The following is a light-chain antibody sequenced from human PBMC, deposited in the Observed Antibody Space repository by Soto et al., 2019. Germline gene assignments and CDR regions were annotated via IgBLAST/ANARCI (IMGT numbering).Light chain of an antibody. CDR2: GAS. CDR1: QSVSARY. V-gene: IGKV3-20*01. Sequence: EIVLTQSPGTLSLSPGERATLSCRASQSVSARYVPWYQRKTGQAPRLLIYGASNRATDIPVRFSASGSGTDVTPTITRPEREDCTVYICQQYAVSPATFGIGTKVEF. J-gene: IGKJ1*01. CDR3: QQYAVSPAT.